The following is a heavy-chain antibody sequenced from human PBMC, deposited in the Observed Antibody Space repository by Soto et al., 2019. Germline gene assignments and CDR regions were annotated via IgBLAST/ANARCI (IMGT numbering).Heavy chain of an antibody. CDR1: GGSVSSGSYY. V-gene: IGHV4-61*01. CDR2: IYYSGST. CDR3: ARDRSYDYVWGSYRAHDAFDI. D-gene: IGHD3-16*02. Sequence: SETLSLTCTVSGGSVSSGSYYWSWIRQPPGKGLEWIGYIYYSGSTNYNPSLKSRVTISVDTSKSQFSLKLSSVTAADTAVYYCARDRSYDYVWGSYRAHDAFDIWGQGTMVTVSS. J-gene: IGHJ3*02.